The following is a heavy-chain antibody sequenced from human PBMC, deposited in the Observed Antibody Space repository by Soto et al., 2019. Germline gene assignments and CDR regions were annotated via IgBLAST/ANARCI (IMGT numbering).Heavy chain of an antibody. V-gene: IGHV2-5*02. J-gene: IGHJ4*02. Sequence: SGPTLVKPTQTLTLTCTFSGFSLSTSGVGVGWIRQPPGKALEWLALIYWDDDKRYSPSLKSRLTITKDTSKNQVVLTMTNMDPVDTATYYCAHTYGGGSSPPFDYWGQGTLVTVSS. CDR3: AHTYGGGSSPPFDY. CDR1: GFSLSTSGVG. D-gene: IGHD4-17*01. CDR2: IYWDDDK.